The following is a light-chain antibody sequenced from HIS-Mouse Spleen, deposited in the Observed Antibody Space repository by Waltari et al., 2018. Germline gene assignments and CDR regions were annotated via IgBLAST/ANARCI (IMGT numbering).Light chain of an antibody. CDR1: KLGAKY. Sequence: SYELTQPPSVSVSPGQTASITCSGDKLGAKYACWYQQKSGQAPVLVIYEDSKRPSGIPERFSGSSSGTMATLTISGAQVEDEADYYCYSTDSSGNHRVFGGGTKLTVL. CDR2: EDS. V-gene: IGLV3-10*01. CDR3: YSTDSSGNHRV. J-gene: IGLJ2*01.